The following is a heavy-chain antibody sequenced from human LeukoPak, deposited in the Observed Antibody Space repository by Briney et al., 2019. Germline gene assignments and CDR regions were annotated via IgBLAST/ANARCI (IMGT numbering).Heavy chain of an antibody. J-gene: IGHJ6*04. CDR2: IYYSGST. V-gene: IGHV4-31*03. CDR3: ARGSYCSSTSCYAGAPYYYYGMDV. Sequence: SQTLSLTCTVSGGSISSGGYYWSWIRQPQGKGLEWIGSIYYSGSTYYNPSLKSRVTISVDTSKNQFSLRLSSVTAADTAVYYCARGSYCSSTSCYAGAPYYYYGMDVWGKGTTVTVSS. CDR1: GGSISSGGYY. D-gene: IGHD2-2*01.